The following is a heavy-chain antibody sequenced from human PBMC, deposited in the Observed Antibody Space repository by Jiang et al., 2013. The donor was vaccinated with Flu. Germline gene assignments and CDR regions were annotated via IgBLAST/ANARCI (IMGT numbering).Heavy chain of an antibody. CDR3: ATSTGGLAAEHGHYYYYYGMDV. CDR2: IYPGDSDT. D-gene: IGHD6-13*01. Sequence: GAEVKKPGESLKISCKGSGYSFTSYWIGWVRQMPGKGLEWMGIIYPGDSDTRYSPSFQGQVTISADKSISTAYLQWSSLKASDTAMYYCATSTGGLAAEHGHYYYYYGMDVWGQGTTVTVSS. CDR1: GYSFTSYW. J-gene: IGHJ6*02. V-gene: IGHV5-51*03.